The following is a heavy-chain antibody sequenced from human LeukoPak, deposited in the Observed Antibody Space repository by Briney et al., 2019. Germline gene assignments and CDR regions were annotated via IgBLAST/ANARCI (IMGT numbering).Heavy chain of an antibody. CDR1: GYIFTGYY. CDR3: AREPRVVVPAASYYYYYYMDV. D-gene: IGHD2-2*01. CDR2: INPNSGGT. V-gene: IGHV1-2*02. J-gene: IGHJ6*03. Sequence: ASVKVSCKASGYIFTGYYMHWVRQAPGQGLEWMGWINPNSGGTNYAQKFQGRVTMTRDTSISTAYMELSRLRSDDTAVYYCAREPRVVVPAASYYYYYYMDVWGKGTTVTVSS.